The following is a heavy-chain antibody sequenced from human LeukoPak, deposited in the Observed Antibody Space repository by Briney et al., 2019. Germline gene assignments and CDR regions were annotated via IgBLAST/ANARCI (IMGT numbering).Heavy chain of an antibody. V-gene: IGHV3-23*01. CDR3: AKASRLMVYAIYYYYFDY. J-gene: IGHJ4*02. CDR2: ISGSGGST. D-gene: IGHD2-8*01. CDR1: GFTFSSYS. Sequence: GGSLRLSCAASGFTFSSYSMNWVRQAPGKGLEWVSAISGSGGSTYYADSVKGRFTISRDNSKNTLYLQMNSLRAEDTAVYYCAKASRLMVYAIYYYYFDYWGQGTLVTVSS.